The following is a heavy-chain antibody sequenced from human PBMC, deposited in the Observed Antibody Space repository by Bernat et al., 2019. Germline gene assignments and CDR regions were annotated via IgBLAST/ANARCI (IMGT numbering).Heavy chain of an antibody. Sequence: QVQLQESGPGLVKPSETLSLTCTVSGGSISSYYWSWIRQPPGKGLEWIGYIYYSGSTNYNPSLKSRVTISVDTSKNQFSLKLSSVTAADTAVYYCARVAGDSGYDRGSVAVAGTYYYYYMDVWGKGTTVTVSS. CDR1: GGSISSYY. V-gene: IGHV4-59*01. CDR2: IYYSGST. CDR3: ARVAGDSGYDRGSVAVAGTYYYYYMDV. J-gene: IGHJ6*03. D-gene: IGHD5-12*01.